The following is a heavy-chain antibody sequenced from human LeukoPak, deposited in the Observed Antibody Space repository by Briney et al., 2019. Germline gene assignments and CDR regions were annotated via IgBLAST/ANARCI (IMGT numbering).Heavy chain of an antibody. CDR3: ARGLLVGHPYYCAMDV. D-gene: IGHD2-8*02. CDR2: TYFSAKWYN. CDR1: GDSFSSNSAT. J-gene: IGHJ6*02. Sequence: SPTLSLTFAISGDSFSSNSATWTWIRQSPSRGLEWLGGTYFSAKWYNDSAESVKSRISINPDTSKNTFSLQLSSVTPEETAVYYCARGLLVGHPYYCAMDVWGQGTTVSVSS. V-gene: IGHV6-1*01.